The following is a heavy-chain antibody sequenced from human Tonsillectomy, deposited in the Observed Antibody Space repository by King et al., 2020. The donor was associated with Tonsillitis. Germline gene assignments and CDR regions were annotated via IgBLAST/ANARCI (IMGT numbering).Heavy chain of an antibody. CDR2: IMGSGGNT. CDR3: AKGISTVTTPDY. CDR1: GFTFSNFA. J-gene: IGHJ4*02. Sequence: VQLVESGGGLVQPGGSLRLSCAASGFTFSNFAMSWGRQAPGKGLEWGSGIMGSGGNTYYTDSVKGRFTISRDNSKNALYLQMHSLRAEDTAVYYCAKGISTVTTPDYWGQGTLVTVSS. V-gene: IGHV3-23*04. D-gene: IGHD4-17*01.